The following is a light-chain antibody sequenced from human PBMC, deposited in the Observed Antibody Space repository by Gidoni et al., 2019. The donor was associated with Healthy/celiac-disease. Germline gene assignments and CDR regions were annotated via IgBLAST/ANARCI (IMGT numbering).Light chain of an antibody. V-gene: IGKV1-5*03. Sequence: DIQMTQSPSTLSASVGDRVTIPCRASQSIRSWLAWYQQKPGNAPKLLIYKASSLESGVPSRFSGSGSGTEFTLTISSLQPDDFATYYCQQYNRYSPVTFGQGTKLEIK. J-gene: IGKJ2*01. CDR2: KAS. CDR3: QQYNRYSPVT. CDR1: QSIRSW.